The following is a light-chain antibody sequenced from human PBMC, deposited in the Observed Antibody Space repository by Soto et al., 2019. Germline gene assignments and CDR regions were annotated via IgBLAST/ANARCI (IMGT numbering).Light chain of an antibody. J-gene: IGKJ3*01. Sequence: EIGMTQSPATLSVSPGERATLSCRAIQSCSSNLAWYQQQPGQAPKLLIYGTSTRATGIPARFSGSGSGTEFTLTISSLQSEDSAVYYCQQYNKWPPTFGPGTKVDI. CDR1: QSCSSN. V-gene: IGKV3-15*01. CDR2: GTS. CDR3: QQYNKWPPT.